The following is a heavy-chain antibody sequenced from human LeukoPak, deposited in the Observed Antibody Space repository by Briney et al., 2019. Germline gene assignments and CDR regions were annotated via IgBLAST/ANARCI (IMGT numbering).Heavy chain of an antibody. J-gene: IGHJ6*02. D-gene: IGHD3-9*01. CDR1: GFTFSSYG. CDR2: IWYDGSNK. CDR3: ARTLVSDILTGYAFEGYGMDV. V-gene: IGHV3-33*01. Sequence: GRSLRLSCAASGFTFSSYGMHWVRQAPGKGLEWVAVIWYDGSNKYYADSVKGRFTISRDNSKNTLYLQMNSLRAEDTAVYYCARTLVSDILTGYAFEGYGMDVWGQGTTVTVSS.